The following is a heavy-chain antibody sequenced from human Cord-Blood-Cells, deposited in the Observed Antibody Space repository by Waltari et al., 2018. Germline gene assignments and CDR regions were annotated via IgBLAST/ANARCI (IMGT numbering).Heavy chain of an antibody. CDR1: VNTFTSYG. CDR3: ARDTLVGYCSGGSCYSNVDY. J-gene: IGHJ4*02. Sequence: QVQLVQSGADGKKPWASLQVSGKDSVNTFTSYGISSVRQAPGQGLEWMGRISADNGNTNYARTLKGRVTMTTDTSTSTAYMWLRSLRSDDTAVYYCARDTLVGYCSGGSCYSNVDYWGQGTLVTVSS. CDR2: ISADNGNT. V-gene: IGHV1-18*04. D-gene: IGHD2-15*01.